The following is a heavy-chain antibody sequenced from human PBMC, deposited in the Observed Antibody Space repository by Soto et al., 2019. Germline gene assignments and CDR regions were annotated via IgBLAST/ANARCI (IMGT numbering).Heavy chain of an antibody. D-gene: IGHD3-10*01. Sequence: GASVKVSCKASGYTFTSYGISWVRQAPGQGLEWMGWISAYNGNTNYAQKLQGRVTMTTDTSTSTAYMELRSLRSDDTAVYYCARDSRYYSGSGSYYILDYWGQGTLVTVYS. V-gene: IGHV1-18*04. CDR2: ISAYNGNT. CDR1: GYTFTSYG. CDR3: ARDSRYYSGSGSYYILDY. J-gene: IGHJ4*02.